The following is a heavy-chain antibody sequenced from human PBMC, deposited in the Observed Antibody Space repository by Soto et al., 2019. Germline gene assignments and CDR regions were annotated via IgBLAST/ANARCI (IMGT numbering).Heavy chain of an antibody. D-gene: IGHD3-3*01. CDR1: GYTFTSYA. V-gene: IGHV1-3*01. CDR2: INAGNGNT. J-gene: IGHJ3*02. Sequence: QVQLVQSGAEVKKPRASVKVSCKASGYTFTSYAMHWVRQAPGQRLEWMGWINAGNGNTKYSQKFQGRVTITRDTSASTAYMELSSLRSEDTAVYYCASPLIWSDAFDIWGQGTMVTVSS. CDR3: ASPLIWSDAFDI.